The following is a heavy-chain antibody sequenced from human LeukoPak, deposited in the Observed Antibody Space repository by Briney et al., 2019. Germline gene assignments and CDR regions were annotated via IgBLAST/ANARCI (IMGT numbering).Heavy chain of an antibody. D-gene: IGHD6-19*01. J-gene: IGHJ4*02. CDR2: VYNSGST. Sequence: SETLSLTCTVSGGSISSYYWSWIRQPPGKELEWIGYVYNSGSTNYNPSLKSRVTISVDTSKNQFSLKLRSVTAADTAVYYCARGGSSGWYKDFWGQGTLVTVSS. CDR3: ARGGSSGWYKDF. V-gene: IGHV4-59*01. CDR1: GGSISSYY.